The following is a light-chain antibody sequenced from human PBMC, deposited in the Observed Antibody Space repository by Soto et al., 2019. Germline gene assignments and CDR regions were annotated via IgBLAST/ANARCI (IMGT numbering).Light chain of an antibody. Sequence: DIQMTQSPSTLSASVGDRVTITCRASQSISSWLAWYQQKPGKAPKLLIYKASSLESGVPSRFNGSGSGTEFTLTISSLQPDDFATYYCLQYNSYFTFGQGTKLEIK. V-gene: IGKV1-5*03. CDR3: LQYNSYFT. CDR2: KAS. J-gene: IGKJ2*01. CDR1: QSISSW.